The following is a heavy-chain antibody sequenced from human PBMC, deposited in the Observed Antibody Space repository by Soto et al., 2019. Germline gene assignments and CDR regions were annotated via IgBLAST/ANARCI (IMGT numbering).Heavy chain of an antibody. V-gene: IGHV3-23*01. CDR3: AKNYDFWSGYHYGMDV. Sequence: GGSLRLSCAASGFTFSSYAMTWVRQAPGKGLEWVSAISGSGGSTYYADSVQGRFTISRDNSKNTLYLQMHSLRAEDTALYYCAKNYDFWSGYHYGMDVWGKGTTVTVSS. CDR2: ISGSGGST. J-gene: IGHJ6*04. D-gene: IGHD3-3*01. CDR1: GFTFSSYA.